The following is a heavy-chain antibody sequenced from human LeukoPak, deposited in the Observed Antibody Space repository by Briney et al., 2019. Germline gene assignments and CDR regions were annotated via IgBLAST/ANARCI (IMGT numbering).Heavy chain of an antibody. CDR1: GYTFTSYG. J-gene: IGHJ3*02. V-gene: IGHV1-18*01. D-gene: IGHD6-19*01. CDR3: ARAVKQWLVGYAFDI. Sequence: GASVKVSCKASGYTFTSYGISWVRQAPGQGLEWMGWISAYNGNTNYAQKLQGRVTMTTDTSTSTAYMELRSLRSEDTAVYYCARAVKQWLVGYAFDIWGQGTMVTVSS. CDR2: ISAYNGNT.